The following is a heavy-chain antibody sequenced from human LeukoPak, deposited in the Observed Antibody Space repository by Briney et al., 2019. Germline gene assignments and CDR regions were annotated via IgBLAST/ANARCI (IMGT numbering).Heavy chain of an antibody. Sequence: ASVKVSCKASGYTFTSYYMHWVRQAPGQGHEWMGIINPSGGSTSYAQKFQGRVTMTRDPTTSTVYMELSSVRSEGTAVYYCAREGSKSSYYYYYYYMDVWGKGTTVTVSS. D-gene: IGHD6-6*01. J-gene: IGHJ6*03. CDR3: AREGSKSSYYYYYYYMDV. CDR1: GYTFTSYY. CDR2: INPSGGST. V-gene: IGHV1-46*01.